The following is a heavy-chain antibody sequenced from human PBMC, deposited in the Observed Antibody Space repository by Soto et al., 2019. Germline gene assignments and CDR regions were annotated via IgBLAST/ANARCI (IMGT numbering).Heavy chain of an antibody. V-gene: IGHV4-61*08. CDR2: IYYSGST. CDR3: AREAAVGGMPFDY. J-gene: IGHJ4*02. D-gene: IGHD6-19*01. CDR1: GGSISSGDYY. Sequence: PSETLSLTCTVSGGSISSGDYYWSWIRQPPGKGLEWIGYIYYSGSTNSNPSLKSRVTISVDTSRNQFSLRLSSVTAADTAVYYCAREAAVGGMPFDYWGQGTLVTVSS.